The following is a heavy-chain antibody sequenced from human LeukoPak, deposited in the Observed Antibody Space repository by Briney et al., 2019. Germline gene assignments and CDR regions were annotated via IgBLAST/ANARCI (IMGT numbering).Heavy chain of an antibody. CDR3: ASHEQQWVNFGY. CDR1: GGSISSISYY. Sequence: PSETLALICTVSGGSISSISYYWGSIRQPPGKGLEWIGSIYYCGNTYYNPSRKSRHTLCLDTSKNQLSLKLSSVTAADTAVYYCASHEQQWVNFGYWGQGTLVTVSS. V-gene: IGHV4-39*01. D-gene: IGHD6-13*01. J-gene: IGHJ4*02. CDR2: IYYCGNT.